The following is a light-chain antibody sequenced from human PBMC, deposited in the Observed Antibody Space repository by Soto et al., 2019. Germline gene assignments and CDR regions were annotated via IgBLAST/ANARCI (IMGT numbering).Light chain of an antibody. CDR2: KAS. Sequence: DIPMTQSPSTLSASVGDRVTMTCRASQNINRWLAWYQQKPGTAPKLLIYKASGLESGVRSRFSGSGSGTEFTLTISSLQADDFATYYCQQYSSYPYTFGQGTKLEIK. V-gene: IGKV1-5*03. J-gene: IGKJ2*01. CDR3: QQYSSYPYT. CDR1: QNINRW.